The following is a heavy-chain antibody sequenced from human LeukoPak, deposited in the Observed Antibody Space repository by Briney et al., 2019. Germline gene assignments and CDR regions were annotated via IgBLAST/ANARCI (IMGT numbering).Heavy chain of an antibody. CDR3: AKPYSYGYGVAYYFDY. V-gene: IGHV3-30*18. CDR1: GFTFSSYG. Sequence: PGGSLRLSCAASGFTFSSYGMHWVRQAPGKGLEWVAVISYDGSNKYYADSVKGRFTISRDNSKNTLYLQMNSLRAEDTAVYYCAKPYSYGYGVAYYFDYWGQGTLVTVSS. J-gene: IGHJ4*02. CDR2: ISYDGSNK. D-gene: IGHD5-18*01.